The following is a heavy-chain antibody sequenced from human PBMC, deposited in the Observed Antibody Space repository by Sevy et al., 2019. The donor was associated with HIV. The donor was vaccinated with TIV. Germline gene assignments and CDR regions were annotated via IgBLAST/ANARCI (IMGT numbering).Heavy chain of an antibody. CDR2: IKSKTYGGTT. CDR1: GFTFGDYA. V-gene: IGHV3-49*03. J-gene: IGHJ6*02. Sequence: GGSLRLSCTASGFTFGDYAMSWLRQAPGKGLEWVGFIKSKTYGGTTEYAASEKGRFTISRDDSKSIAYLQMNSLKTEDTALYYCSRVQGTISPYNYFGMDVWGQGTTVTVSS. D-gene: IGHD3-3*01. CDR3: SRVQGTISPYNYFGMDV.